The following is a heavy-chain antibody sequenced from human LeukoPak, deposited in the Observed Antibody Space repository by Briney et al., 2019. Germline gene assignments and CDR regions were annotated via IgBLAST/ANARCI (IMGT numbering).Heavy chain of an antibody. V-gene: IGHV1-18*01. CDR1: GGTFSSYT. CDR2: ISAYNGNT. Sequence: GASVKVSCKASGGTFSSYTISWVRQAPGQGLEWMGWISAYNGNTNYAQKLQGRVTMTTDTSTSTAYMELRSLRSDDTAVYYCAGVLPHRGTMIPDAFDIWGQGTMVTVSS. D-gene: IGHD3-22*01. CDR3: AGVLPHRGTMIPDAFDI. J-gene: IGHJ3*02.